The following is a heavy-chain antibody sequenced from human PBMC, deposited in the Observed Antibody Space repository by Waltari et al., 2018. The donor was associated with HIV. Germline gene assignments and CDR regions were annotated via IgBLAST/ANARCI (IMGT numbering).Heavy chain of an antibody. J-gene: IGHJ4*02. Sequence: VQLVQSGTAVKKPGESLTIHCKASGYRVETYWPAWVRQRPGKGLEWMGIVYPGDSETRYSPSFEGQVTISVDKSIATAYLQWSSLKASDSAVYYCARPGLAYCGGDCYYHFWGQGTLVSVSS. CDR1: GYRVETYW. CDR3: ARPGLAYCGGDCYYHF. CDR2: VYPGDSET. V-gene: IGHV5-51*01. D-gene: IGHD2-21*02.